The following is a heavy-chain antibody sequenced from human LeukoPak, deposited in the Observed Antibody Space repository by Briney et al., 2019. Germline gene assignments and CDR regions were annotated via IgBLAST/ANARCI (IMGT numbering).Heavy chain of an antibody. CDR1: GGSISSYY. D-gene: IGHD6-13*01. J-gene: IGHJ4*02. V-gene: IGHV4-59*08. Sequence: PSETLSLTYTVSGGSISSYYWSWIRQPPGKGLEWIGYISYSGNTNYNPSLKSRVTISVDTSKNQFSLKLTSVTAADTAVYYCARQGGYIAPLALWGQGTLVTVSA. CDR3: ARQGGYIAPLAL. CDR2: ISYSGNT.